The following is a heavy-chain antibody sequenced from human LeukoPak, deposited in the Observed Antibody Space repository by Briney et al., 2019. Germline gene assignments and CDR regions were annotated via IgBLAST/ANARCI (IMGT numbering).Heavy chain of an antibody. Sequence: ASVKVSCKASGYTFTSYDINWVRQAPGQGLEWMGWMNPNSGSTGYAQKFQGRVTMTRNTSISTAYMELSSLRSEDTAVYYCARGLDFQGEANFDYWGQGTLVTVSS. CDR2: MNPNSGST. CDR1: GYTFTSYD. CDR3: ARGLDFQGEANFDY. V-gene: IGHV1-8*01. D-gene: IGHD3-16*01. J-gene: IGHJ4*02.